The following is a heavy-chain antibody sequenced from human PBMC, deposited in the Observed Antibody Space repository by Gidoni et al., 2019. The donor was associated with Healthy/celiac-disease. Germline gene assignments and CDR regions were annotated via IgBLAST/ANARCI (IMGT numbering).Heavy chain of an antibody. CDR3: ARDGYCGGDCYHGPFQH. J-gene: IGHJ1*01. Sequence: QVQLVESGGGVVQPGRSLSLSCAAPGFPFSSYAMHWVRQAPGKGLEWVAVISYDGSNKYYADSVKGRFTISRDNSKNTLYLQMNSLRAEDTAVYYCARDGYCGGDCYHGPFQHWGQGTLVTVSS. CDR1: GFPFSSYA. CDR2: ISYDGSNK. V-gene: IGHV3-30-3*01. D-gene: IGHD2-21*01.